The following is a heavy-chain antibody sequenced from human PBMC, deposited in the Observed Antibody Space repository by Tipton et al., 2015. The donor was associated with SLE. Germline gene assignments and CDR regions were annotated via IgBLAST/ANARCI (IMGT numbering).Heavy chain of an antibody. D-gene: IGHD2-15*01. CDR2: IYYSGST. CDR3: ASGDCSGGSCYFDY. CDR1: GGSISSSSYY. Sequence: LRLSCTISGGSISSSSYYWGWIRQPPGKGLEWIGSIYYSGSTYYNPSLKSRVTISVDTSKNQSSLKLSSVTAADTAVYYCASGDCSGGSCYFDYWGQGTLVTVSS. J-gene: IGHJ4*02. V-gene: IGHV4-39*07.